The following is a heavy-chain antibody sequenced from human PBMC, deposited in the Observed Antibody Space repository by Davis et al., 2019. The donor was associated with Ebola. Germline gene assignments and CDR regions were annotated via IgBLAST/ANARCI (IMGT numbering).Heavy chain of an antibody. CDR3: ARVADYYDSSGYYYYYYYYGMDV. V-gene: IGHV4-59*01. CDR1: GGSISSYY. CDR2: IYYSGST. J-gene: IGHJ6*02. Sequence: MPSETLSLTCTVSGGSISSYYWSWIRQPPGKGLEWIGYIYYSGSTNHNPSLKSRVTISVDTSKNQFSLKLSSVTAADTAVYYCARVADYYDSSGYYYYYYYYGMDVWGQGTTVTVSS. D-gene: IGHD3-22*01.